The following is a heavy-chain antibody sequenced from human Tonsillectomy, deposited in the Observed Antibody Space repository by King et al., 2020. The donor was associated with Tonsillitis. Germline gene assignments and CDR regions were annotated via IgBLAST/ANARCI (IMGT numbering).Heavy chain of an antibody. D-gene: IGHD6-19*01. V-gene: IGHV5-51*01. Sequence: QLVQSGAEVKKPGESLKISCKDSGYSFTSYWIDWVRQMPGKGLEWMGSIYPGDSDTRYSPSFQGQITIPACKPISTAYLLWNSLKDSDTDMYYCASLRSSGWYEWGQGTLVTVSS. CDR3: ASLRSSGWYE. CDR1: GYSFTSYW. CDR2: IYPGDSDT. J-gene: IGHJ4*02.